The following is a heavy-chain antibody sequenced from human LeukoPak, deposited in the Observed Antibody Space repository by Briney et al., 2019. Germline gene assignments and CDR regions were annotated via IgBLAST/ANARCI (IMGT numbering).Heavy chain of an antibody. CDR1: GYTFTSYG. CDR3: ARTSSHDSSGYYPH. Sequence: ASVKVSCKASGYTFTSYGISWVRQAPGQGLEWMGWISAYNGNTNYAQKLQGRVTMTTDTSTSTACMELRSLRSDDTAVYYCARTSSHDSSGYYPHWGQGTLVTVSS. V-gene: IGHV1-18*01. J-gene: IGHJ4*02. CDR2: ISAYNGNT. D-gene: IGHD3-22*01.